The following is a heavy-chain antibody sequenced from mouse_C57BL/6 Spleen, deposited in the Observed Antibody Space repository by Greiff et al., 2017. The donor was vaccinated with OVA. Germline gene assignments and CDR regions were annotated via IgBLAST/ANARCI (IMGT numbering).Heavy chain of an antibody. D-gene: IGHD2-4*01. J-gene: IGHJ3*01. Sequence: EVQLQESGTVLARPGASVKMSCKTSGYTFTSYWMHWVKQRPGQGLEWIGAIYPGNSDTSYNQKFKGKAKLTAVTSASTAYMELSSRTNEDSAVYYCTGYDYPFAYWGQGTLVTVSA. CDR3: TGYDYPFAY. V-gene: IGHV1-5*01. CDR2: IYPGNSDT. CDR1: GYTFTSYW.